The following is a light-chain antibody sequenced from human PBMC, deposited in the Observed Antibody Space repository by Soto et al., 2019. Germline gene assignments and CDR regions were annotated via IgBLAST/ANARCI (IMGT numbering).Light chain of an antibody. CDR3: QQANTFPHT. CDR1: QFINNW. Sequence: DIQMTQSPSSVSASVGDTVTITCRASQFINNWVAWYQQKPGKAPNVLIHGASNLQGGVPSRFSGSQFGAEFTLTITNLQPEDFATYVCQQANTFPHTFGQGTKVEIK. V-gene: IGKV1D-12*01. J-gene: IGKJ2*01. CDR2: GAS.